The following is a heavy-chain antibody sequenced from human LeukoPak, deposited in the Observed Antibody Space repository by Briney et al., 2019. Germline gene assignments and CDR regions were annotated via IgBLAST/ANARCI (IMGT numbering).Heavy chain of an antibody. CDR2: IIPIFGTA. D-gene: IGHD2-8*02. CDR1: GGTFSSYA. V-gene: IGHV1-69*13. Sequence: ASVNVSCKASGGTFSSYAISWVRQAPGQGLEWMGGIIPIFGTANYAQKFQGRVTITADESTSTAYMELSSLRSEDTAVYYCARELSGTGYFQHWGQGTLVTVSS. CDR3: ARELSGTGYFQH. J-gene: IGHJ1*01.